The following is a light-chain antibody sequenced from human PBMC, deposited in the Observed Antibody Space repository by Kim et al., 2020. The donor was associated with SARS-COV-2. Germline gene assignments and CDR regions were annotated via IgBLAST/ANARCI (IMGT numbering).Light chain of an antibody. V-gene: IGKV3-15*01. CDR2: GAS. CDR1: QSVSTN. Sequence: VLMRQFPATLSVSPGDRATLSCRASQSVSTNLAWYQKKPGQAPRLLIYGASTRATGIPARFSGSGSGTEFTLTISSLQSEDFALYYCERNKKSPPFTFGPGTKMEIK. J-gene: IGKJ3*01. CDR3: ERNKKSPPFT.